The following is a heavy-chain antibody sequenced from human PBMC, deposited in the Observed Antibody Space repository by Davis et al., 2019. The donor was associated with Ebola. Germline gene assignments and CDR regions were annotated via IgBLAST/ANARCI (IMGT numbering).Heavy chain of an antibody. V-gene: IGHV4-59*12. CDR2: IYYSGST. J-gene: IGHJ6*02. CDR3: ARSEGKYSSSPGGYYYYGMDV. Sequence: PSETLSLTCTVSGGSISSYYWSWIRQPPGKGLEWIGYIYYSGSTNYNPSLKSRVTISVDTSKNQFSLQLNSVTPEDTAVYYCARSEGKYSSSPGGYYYYGMDVWGQGTTVTVSS. D-gene: IGHD6-6*01. CDR1: GGSISSYY.